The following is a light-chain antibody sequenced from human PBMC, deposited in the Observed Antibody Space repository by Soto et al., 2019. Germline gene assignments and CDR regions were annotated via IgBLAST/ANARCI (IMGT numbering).Light chain of an antibody. CDR1: QNVSNW. CDR3: QQYSKEST. V-gene: IGKV1-5*03. CDR2: KAS. J-gene: IGKJ2*01. Sequence: DVEMTQSPSTLPTSIGDRVTINCRASQNVSNWLAWYQQKPGKAPKRLIYKASRLESGVPSRFSASGSGTDFTLTINSLQSDDFATYFCQQYSKESTFGQGTKLEIK.